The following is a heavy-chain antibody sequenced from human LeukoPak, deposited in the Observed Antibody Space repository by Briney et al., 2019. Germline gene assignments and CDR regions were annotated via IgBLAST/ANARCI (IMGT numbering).Heavy chain of an antibody. J-gene: IGHJ4*02. CDR1: GYSFTNYW. CDR2: IDPSGSET. Sequence: GESLKISCTASGYSFTNYWIGWERQMPGKGLEWMGIIDPSGSETRYTPSFQGQVTISADKSLSTAYLQWNSLKASDTAMYYCARQTAMGRSGDYWGQGTLVIVSS. V-gene: IGHV5-51*01. D-gene: IGHD5-18*01. CDR3: ARQTAMGRSGDY.